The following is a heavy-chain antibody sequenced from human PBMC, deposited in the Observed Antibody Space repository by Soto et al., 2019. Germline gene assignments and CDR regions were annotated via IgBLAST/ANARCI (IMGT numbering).Heavy chain of an antibody. V-gene: IGHV3-23*01. Sequence: PVVSLRLSCVASGFSFSSYAMTWVRQAPGKGLEWVSVISGSDGSTYYADSVKGRFTISRDNYKNTLYLQMNSLRAEDTAVYYCARDRERDAWYEDYWGQGTLVTVSS. CDR1: GFSFSSYA. CDR3: ARDRERDAWYEDY. CDR2: ISGSDGST. J-gene: IGHJ4*02. D-gene: IGHD6-13*01.